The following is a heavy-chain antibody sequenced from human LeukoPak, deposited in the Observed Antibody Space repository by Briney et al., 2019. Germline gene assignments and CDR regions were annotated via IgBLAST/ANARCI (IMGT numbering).Heavy chain of an antibody. D-gene: IGHD2-15*01. Sequence: PGGSLRLSCAASGFTFSSYWMHWIRQAPGKGLEWVSYISSSSSHTKYADSVKGRFTISRDNARNSLFLRMNSLRAEDTAIYYCARVPESGCSSGDSFPTFDNWGQGTLVTVSS. CDR1: GFTFSSYW. CDR2: ISSSSSHT. J-gene: IGHJ4*02. CDR3: ARVPESGCSSGDSFPTFDN. V-gene: IGHV3-11*05.